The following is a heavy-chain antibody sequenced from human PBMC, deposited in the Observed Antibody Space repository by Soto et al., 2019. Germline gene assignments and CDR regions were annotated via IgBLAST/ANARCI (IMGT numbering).Heavy chain of an antibody. V-gene: IGHV4-31*03. J-gene: IGHJ5*02. Sequence: SETLSLTCTVSGGSISSGGYYWSWIRQHPGKGLEWIGYIYYSGSTYYNPSLKSRVTISVDTSKSQFSLKLSSVTAADTAVYYCARHHEAVAGFNWFDPWGQGTLVTVSS. CDR2: IYYSGST. CDR1: GGSISSGGYY. CDR3: ARHHEAVAGFNWFDP. D-gene: IGHD6-19*01.